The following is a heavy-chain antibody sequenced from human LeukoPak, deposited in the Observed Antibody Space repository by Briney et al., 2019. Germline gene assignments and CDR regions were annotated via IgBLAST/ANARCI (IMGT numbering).Heavy chain of an antibody. V-gene: IGHV4-59*08. Sequence: SQTLSLTCTVSGGSISSYYWSWIRQPPGKGLEWIGYIYCSGSTNYNPSLKSRVTISVDTSKNQFSLKLSSVTAADTAVYYCARHGGYSSSWSIDYWGQGTLVTVSS. CDR3: ARHGGYSSSWSIDY. J-gene: IGHJ4*02. CDR1: GGSISSYY. CDR2: IYCSGST. D-gene: IGHD6-13*01.